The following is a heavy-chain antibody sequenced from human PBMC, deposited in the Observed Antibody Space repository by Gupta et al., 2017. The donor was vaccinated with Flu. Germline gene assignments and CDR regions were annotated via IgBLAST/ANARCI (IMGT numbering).Heavy chain of an antibody. CDR3: ARGVRSHCGTDCDSYYYYYGMDV. J-gene: IGHJ6*02. Sequence: APGKGLEWVSNISTGSSTIYYADSVKGRFTISRDNAKNSVYLKMNSLRAEDTAVYYCARGVRSHCGTDCDSYYYYYGMDVWGQGTTVTVSS. D-gene: IGHD2-21*02. V-gene: IGHV3-48*01. CDR2: ISTGSSTI.